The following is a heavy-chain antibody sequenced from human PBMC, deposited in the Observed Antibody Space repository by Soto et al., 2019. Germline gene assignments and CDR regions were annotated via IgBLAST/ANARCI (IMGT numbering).Heavy chain of an antibody. J-gene: IGHJ6*03. V-gene: IGHV3-72*01. CDR1: GFTFSDHY. Sequence: GGSLRLSCTVSGFTFSDHYMDWVRQAPGKGLEWVACSRNKANSYTTEYAASVKGRFTISRDDSKNSLYLQMNSLKTEDSAVYYCARVNLYYMDVWGKGTTVTVSS. CDR2: SRNKANSYTT. CDR3: ARVNLYYMDV.